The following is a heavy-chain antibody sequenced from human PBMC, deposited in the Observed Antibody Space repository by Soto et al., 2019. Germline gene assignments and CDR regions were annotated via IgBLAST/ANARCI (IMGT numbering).Heavy chain of an antibody. D-gene: IGHD2-2*01. CDR1: YKSRA. V-gene: IGHV1-3*01. Sequence: YKSRARHSPRHSKEKGLERMGWINAGNGNTKYSQKFQGRVTITRDTSASTAYMELSSLRSEDTAVYYCAGRLVVPAAPRYYFYYGMGVCGQGT. CDR3: AGRLVVPAAPRYYFYYGMGV. J-gene: IGHJ6*01. CDR2: INAGNGNT.